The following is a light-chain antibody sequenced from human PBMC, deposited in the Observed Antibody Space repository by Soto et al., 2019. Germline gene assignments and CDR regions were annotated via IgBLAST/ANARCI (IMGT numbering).Light chain of an antibody. J-gene: IGLJ1*01. CDR2: EVS. V-gene: IGLV2-8*01. Sequence: QSVLTQPPSASGSPGQSVTISCTGTSSDVGGYNYVSWYQQHPGKAPKLMIYEVSKRPSGVPDRFSGSKSGNTASLTVSGLQAEDEADYYCSSYAGSNIPCVFGIGNKSPS. CDR1: SSDVGGYNY. CDR3: SSYAGSNIPCV.